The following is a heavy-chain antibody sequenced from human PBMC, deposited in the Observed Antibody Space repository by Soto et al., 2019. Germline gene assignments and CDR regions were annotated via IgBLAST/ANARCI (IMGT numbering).Heavy chain of an antibody. D-gene: IGHD2-21*02. J-gene: IGHJ4*02. CDR1: GGSISRYY. CDR3: ARDLWGYCGTDCYPLDV. Sequence: SETLSLTCTVPGGSISRYYWSWIRQPPGKGLEWIGYLYNAGSTIYNPSLKSRVTISVDMSQNQFSLNLNYVTAADTAVYYCARDLWGYCGTDCYPLDVWGQGTLVTVSS. CDR2: LYNAGST. V-gene: IGHV4-59*01.